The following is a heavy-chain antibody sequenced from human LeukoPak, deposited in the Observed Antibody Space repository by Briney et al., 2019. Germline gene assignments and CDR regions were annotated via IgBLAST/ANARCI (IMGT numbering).Heavy chain of an antibody. J-gene: IGHJ4*02. CDR2: IYYSGNT. CDR3: ASSTIFGVRGYYYFDY. Sequence: SETLSLTCTVSGGSISSYYWSWIRQPPGKRLEWIGYIYYSGNTNYNPSLKSRVTMSVDTSKNQFSLKLSSVTAADTAVYYRASSTIFGVRGYYYFDYWGQGTLVTVSS. D-gene: IGHD3-3*01. V-gene: IGHV4-59*01. CDR1: GGSISSYY.